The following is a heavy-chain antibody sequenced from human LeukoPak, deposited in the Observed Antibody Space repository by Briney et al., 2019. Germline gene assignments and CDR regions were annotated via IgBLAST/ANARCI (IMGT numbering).Heavy chain of an antibody. V-gene: IGHV3-48*03. CDR3: ARAIRSGSYHLDY. J-gene: IGHJ4*02. CDR1: GFTLSSYE. CDR2: ISSSGSTI. Sequence: GGSLRLSCAASGFTLSSYEMNWVRQAPGKGLEWVLYISSSGSTIYYADSVKGRFTISRDSAKDSLYLQMNSLRDEDTAVYYCARAIRSGSYHLDYWGQGTLVTVSS. D-gene: IGHD3-10*01.